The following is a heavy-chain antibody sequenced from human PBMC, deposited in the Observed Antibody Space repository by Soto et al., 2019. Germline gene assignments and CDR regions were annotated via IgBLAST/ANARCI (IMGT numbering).Heavy chain of an antibody. V-gene: IGHV1-2*02. Sequence: QVQLVQSGAEVKKPGASVKVSCKASGYTFTGYYMHWVRQAPGQGLEWMGWINPNSGSTNYAQKFQGRVTMTRDTSISTAYMELSRLRSDDTAVYYCARGESSYYYDSSGYYILFDYWGQGTLVTVSS. CDR3: ARGESSYYYDSSGYYILFDY. CDR1: GYTFTGYY. J-gene: IGHJ4*02. CDR2: INPNSGST. D-gene: IGHD3-22*01.